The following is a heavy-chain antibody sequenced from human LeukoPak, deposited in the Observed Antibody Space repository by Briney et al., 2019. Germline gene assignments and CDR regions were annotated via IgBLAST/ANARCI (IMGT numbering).Heavy chain of an antibody. V-gene: IGHV1-18*01. CDR3: AREYYDYYYYYMDV. D-gene: IGHD2/OR15-2a*01. Sequence: ASVKVSCKASGYTFTSYGISWVRQAPGQGLEWMGWISAYNGNTNYAQKLQGRVTMTTDTSTSTAYMELRSLRSDDTAVYYCAREYYDYYYYYMDVWGKGTTVTVSS. CDR1: GYTFTSYG. J-gene: IGHJ6*03. CDR2: ISAYNGNT.